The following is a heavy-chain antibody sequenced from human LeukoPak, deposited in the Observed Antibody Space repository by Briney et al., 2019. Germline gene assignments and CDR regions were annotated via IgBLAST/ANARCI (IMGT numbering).Heavy chain of an antibody. CDR3: AKDSYALDV. V-gene: IGHV3-23*01. Sequence: GGSLRLSCAVSQFIFSTYTMTWVRQAPGKGLEWVSSISRGGGSTYYADSVKGRFIISRDSAENKVYLQMTSLRAEDTAVYYCAKDSYALDVWSQGTTVSVSS. CDR1: QFIFSTYT. CDR2: ISRGGGST. J-gene: IGHJ6*02.